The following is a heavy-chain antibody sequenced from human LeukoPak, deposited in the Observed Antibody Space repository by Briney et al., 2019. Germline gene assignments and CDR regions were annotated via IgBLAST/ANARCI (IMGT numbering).Heavy chain of an antibody. V-gene: IGHV3-23*01. CDR1: GFTFSSYA. J-gene: IGHJ4*02. Sequence: GGSLRLSCAASGFTFSSYAMSWVRQAPGKGLEWVSAISGSGGSTYYADSVKGRFTISRDNSKNTLYLQMNSLRTENTAVYYCAKDKGYSVYVYFDYWGQGTLVTVSS. D-gene: IGHD5/OR15-5a*01. CDR2: ISGSGGST. CDR3: AKDKGYSVYVYFDY.